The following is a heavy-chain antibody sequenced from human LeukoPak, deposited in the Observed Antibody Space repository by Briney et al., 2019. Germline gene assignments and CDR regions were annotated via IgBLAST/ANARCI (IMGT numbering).Heavy chain of an antibody. CDR1: GGSFSGSY. CDR2: INHRGST. CDR3: AGKGATAGGTRALDI. J-gene: IGHJ3*02. Sequence: SETLSLTCAVYGGSFSGSYWTWFRQPAGQGLEWIGEINHRGSTEYDPSLKSRVTISLDTSKSQFSLRLSSVTAADAAVYYCAGKGATAGGTRALDIWGQGTMVTVSS. D-gene: IGHD4-23*01. V-gene: IGHV4-34*01.